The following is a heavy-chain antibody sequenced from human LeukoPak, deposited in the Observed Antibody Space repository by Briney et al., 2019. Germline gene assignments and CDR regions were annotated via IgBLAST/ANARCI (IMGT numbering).Heavy chain of an antibody. CDR3: ARHSDYVWGSDRPIRY. CDR2: VYPGDSDT. J-gene: IGHJ4*02. V-gene: IGHV5-51*01. CDR1: GYSFTSYW. D-gene: IGHD3-16*02. Sequence: GESLKISCKGSGYSFTSYWIGWVRQMPGKGLEWMGIVYPGDSDTRYSPSFQGQVTISADKSISTAYLQWSSLKASDTAMYYCARHSDYVWGSDRPIRYWGQGTLVTVSS.